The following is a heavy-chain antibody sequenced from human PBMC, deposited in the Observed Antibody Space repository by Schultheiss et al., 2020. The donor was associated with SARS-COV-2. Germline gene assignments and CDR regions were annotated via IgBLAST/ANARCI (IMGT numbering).Heavy chain of an antibody. CDR2: IWYDGSNK. J-gene: IGHJ5*02. V-gene: IGHV3-33*01. D-gene: IGHD2-2*01. Sequence: GGSLRLSCAASGFTFSSYGMHWVRQAPGKGLEWVAVIWYDGSNKYYADSVKGRFTISRDNSKNTLYLQMNSLRAEDTAVYYCARGTVFRYCSSTSCPNWFDPWGQGTLVTVSS. CDR3: ARGTVFRYCSSTSCPNWFDP. CDR1: GFTFSSYG.